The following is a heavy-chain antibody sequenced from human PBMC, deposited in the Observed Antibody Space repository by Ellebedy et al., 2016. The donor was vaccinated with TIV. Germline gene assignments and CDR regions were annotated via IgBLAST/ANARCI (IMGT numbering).Heavy chain of an antibody. D-gene: IGHD6-13*01. J-gene: IGHJ3*02. V-gene: IGHV1-18*04. Sequence: AASVKVSCKASGYTFTTYGVSWVRQAPGQGLEWMGWINPNKGNTIYAQNLQDRLTMTTDASTSTAYMELRSLRSDDTAVYYCARGSSTSRYGGAFDIWGQGTMVTVSS. CDR3: ARGSSTSRYGGAFDI. CDR2: INPNKGNT. CDR1: GYTFTTYG.